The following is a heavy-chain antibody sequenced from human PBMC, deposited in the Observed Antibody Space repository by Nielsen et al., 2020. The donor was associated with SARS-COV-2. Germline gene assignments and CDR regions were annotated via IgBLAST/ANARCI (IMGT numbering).Heavy chain of an antibody. V-gene: IGHV4-61*05. CDR1: GGSISSSSYY. Sequence: SETLSLTCTVSGGSISSSSYYWGWIRQPPGKGLEWIGYIYYSGSTNYNPSLKSRVTISVDTSKNQFSLKLTSVTAADTAVYYCAAYSSGWSLGGGDWGQGTLVTVSS. D-gene: IGHD6-19*01. J-gene: IGHJ4*02. CDR3: AAYSSGWSLGGGD. CDR2: IYYSGST.